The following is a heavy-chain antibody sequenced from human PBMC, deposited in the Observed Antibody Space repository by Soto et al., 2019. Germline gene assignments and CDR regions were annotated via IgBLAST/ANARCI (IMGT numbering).Heavy chain of an antibody. CDR2: ISSSSSTI. D-gene: IGHD3-3*01. CDR3: ARDRTIFGVVHYHFDY. J-gene: IGHJ4*02. CDR1: GFTFSSYS. Sequence: GSLRLSCAASGFTFSSYSMNWVRQAPGKGLEWVSYISSSSSTIYYADSVKGRFTISRDNAKNSLYLQMNSLRDEDTAVYYCARDRTIFGVVHYHFDYWGQGTLVTVS. V-gene: IGHV3-48*02.